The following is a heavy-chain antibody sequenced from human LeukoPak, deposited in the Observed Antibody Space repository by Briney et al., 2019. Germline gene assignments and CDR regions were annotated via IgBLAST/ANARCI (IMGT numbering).Heavy chain of an antibody. CDR1: GGSFSGYY. CDR2: INHSGST. V-gene: IGHV4-34*01. D-gene: IGHD6-19*01. J-gene: IGHJ4*02. CDR3: ASSSPEPYMSSGWLHFDY. Sequence: PSETLSLTCAVYGGSFSGYYWSWIRQPPGKGLEWIGEINHSGSTNYNPSLKSRVTISVDTSKNQFSLKLSSVTAADTAVYYCASSSPEPYMSSGWLHFDYWGQGTLVTVSS.